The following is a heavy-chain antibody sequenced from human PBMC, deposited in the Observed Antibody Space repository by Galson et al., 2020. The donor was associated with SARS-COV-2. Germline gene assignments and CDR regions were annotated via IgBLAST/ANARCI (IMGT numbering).Heavy chain of an antibody. V-gene: IGHV4-4*02. Sequence: SDTLSPTCDVSGYSIASYNWRSPVRQPPGQGLEWKGEINFSLGSSYHQPLRSRGTISADESKKQFSLKLSSVTAADTAVYYCASHSTGINWSQLSHWGKGTLVTVS. D-gene: IGHD1-1*01. CDR1: GYSIASYNW. CDR3: ASHSTGINWSQLSH. CDR2: INFSLGS. J-gene: IGHJ4*02.